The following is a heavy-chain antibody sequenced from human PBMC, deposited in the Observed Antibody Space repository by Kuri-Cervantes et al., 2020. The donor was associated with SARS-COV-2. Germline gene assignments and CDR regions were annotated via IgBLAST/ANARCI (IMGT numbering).Heavy chain of an antibody. CDR2: ISGSGDNT. CDR3: AQDVSQLGRACRY. CDR1: GFSFSSYA. Sequence: GGSLRLSCAASGFSFSSYAMSWVRQAPGKGLEWVSAISGSGDNTYYADSVKGRFTISRDNSQNTVYLQMNSLRGEDTALYYCAQDVSQLGRACRYWGQGTLVPSPQ. J-gene: IGHJ4*02. D-gene: IGHD1-1*01. V-gene: IGHV3-23*01.